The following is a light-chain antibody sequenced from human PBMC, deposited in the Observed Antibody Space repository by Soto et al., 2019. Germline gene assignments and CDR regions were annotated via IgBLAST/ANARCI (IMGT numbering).Light chain of an antibody. V-gene: IGLV2-14*01. CDR2: EVN. CDR3: SSSSSGNTIVV. CDR1: SDDFGGYNY. J-gene: IGLJ2*01. Sequence: QSALTQPASVSGSPGQSITISCTGTSDDFGGYNYVSWYQQHPGKAPKLIIFEVNNRPSGVSNRFSCSRSGNTASLTISGVQAEDEADYYCSSSSSGNTIVVFGGGTKLTVL.